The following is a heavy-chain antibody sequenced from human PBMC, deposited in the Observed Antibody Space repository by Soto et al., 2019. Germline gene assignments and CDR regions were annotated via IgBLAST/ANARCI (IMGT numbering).Heavy chain of an antibody. D-gene: IGHD5-12*01. CDR1: VFTFSDYY. J-gene: IGHJ4*02. V-gene: IGHV3-11*01. CDR2: IGSSGGHI. Sequence: PGGSLRLSCAASVFTFSDYYMTFIRQAPGKGLGWVSYIGSSGGHIYYADSVMGRFTISRYNSKNSLYLQMYSLRAEDTAVYYCARDRLATNYYLEYWGQGTMVTVSS. CDR3: ARDRLATNYYLEY.